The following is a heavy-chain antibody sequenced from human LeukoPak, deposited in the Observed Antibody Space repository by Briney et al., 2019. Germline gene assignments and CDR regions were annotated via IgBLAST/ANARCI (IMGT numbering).Heavy chain of an antibody. CDR2: INPNSGGT. J-gene: IGHJ4*02. D-gene: IGHD3-22*01. Sequence: GASVKVSCKASGYTFTGYYMHWVRQAPGQGLEWMGRINPNSGGTNYAQKFQGRVTMTRDTSISTAYMELSRLRSDDTAVYYCAREGGSSGYYSDYWGQGTLVTVSS. V-gene: IGHV1-2*06. CDR3: AREGGSSGYYSDY. CDR1: GYTFTGYY.